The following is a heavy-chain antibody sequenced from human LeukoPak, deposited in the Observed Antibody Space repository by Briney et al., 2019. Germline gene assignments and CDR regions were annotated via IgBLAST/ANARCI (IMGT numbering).Heavy chain of an antibody. J-gene: IGHJ3*02. CDR3: ARSGTWGFYNWNYVNAFDI. D-gene: IGHD1-7*01. CDR1: GDSVSSNSAA. Sequence: SQTLSLTCAISGDSVSSNSAAWNWIRQSPSRGLEWLGRTYYRSKWYNDYAVSVKSRITINPDTSKNQFSLQLNSVTPEDTAVYYCARSGTWGFYNWNYVNAFDIWGQGTMVTVSS. CDR2: TYYRSKWYN. V-gene: IGHV6-1*01.